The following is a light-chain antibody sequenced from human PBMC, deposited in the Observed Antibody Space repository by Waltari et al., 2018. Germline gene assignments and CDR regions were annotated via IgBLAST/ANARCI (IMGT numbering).Light chain of an antibody. CDR3: QHSGGSQNT. J-gene: IGKJ2*01. CDR2: GAS. Sequence: EIVLTQSPGTLALSPGERATLSCRASQSVSSSHLVWYQQKPGQAPRLLIYGASSRATGIPDRFSGSGSGTDFTLTIIRLEPEDFAVYYCQHSGGSQNTFGQGTKLEIK. V-gene: IGKV3-20*01. CDR1: QSVSSSH.